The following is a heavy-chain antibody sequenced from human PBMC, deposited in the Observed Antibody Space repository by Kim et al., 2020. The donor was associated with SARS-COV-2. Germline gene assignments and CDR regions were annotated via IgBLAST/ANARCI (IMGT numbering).Heavy chain of an antibody. Sequence: SYPGAVKGRFTISRENAKNSLYLQMNSLGAGDTAVYYCAREGGYYGMDVWGQGTTVTVSS. CDR3: AREGGYYGMDV. V-gene: IGHV3-13*01. J-gene: IGHJ6*02. D-gene: IGHD3-16*01.